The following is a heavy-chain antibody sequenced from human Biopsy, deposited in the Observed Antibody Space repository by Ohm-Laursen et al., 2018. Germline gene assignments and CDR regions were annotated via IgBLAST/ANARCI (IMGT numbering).Heavy chain of an antibody. CDR3: ARDYDTSGYYYVS. CDR1: GGSISNNNYY. J-gene: IGHJ5*02. Sequence: SQTLSLTCTVSGGSISNNNYYWGWIRQPPGKGLEWIGSTFYRGSTHYKPTLKSQVNISVDTPKNHFSLKLNSVTAADTAVYYCARDYDTSGYYYVSWGQGTLVTVSS. CDR2: TFYRGST. D-gene: IGHD3-22*01. V-gene: IGHV4-39*02.